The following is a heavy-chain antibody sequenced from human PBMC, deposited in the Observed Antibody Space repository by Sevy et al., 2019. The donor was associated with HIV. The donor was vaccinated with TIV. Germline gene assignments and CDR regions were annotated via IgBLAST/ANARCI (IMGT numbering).Heavy chain of an antibody. V-gene: IGHV3-30*04. D-gene: IGHD1-26*01. J-gene: IGHJ4*02. CDR3: ARDPAQGSGSYGGYFDY. CDR1: GFTFSSYA. Sequence: GGSLRLSCAASGFTFSSYAMHWVHQAPGKGLEWVAVISYDGSNKYYADSVKGRFTISRDNSKNTLYLQMNSLRAEDTAVYYCARDPAQGSGSYGGYFDYWGQGTLVTVSS. CDR2: ISYDGSNK.